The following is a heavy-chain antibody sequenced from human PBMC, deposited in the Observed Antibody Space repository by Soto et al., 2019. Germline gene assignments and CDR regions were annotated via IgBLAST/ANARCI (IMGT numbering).Heavy chain of an antibody. CDR2: IKYDERST. Sequence: PGGSLRLSCAASGFIVSSYWMHWVRQAPGKGPVWVSRIKYDERSTTYADSVKGRFTISRDNAKNTLYLQMNSLNIEDSAVYYCSGAESPDTAYFSLYLGQGTPVTGSA. J-gene: IGHJ4*02. CDR3: SGAESPDTAYFSLY. D-gene: IGHD1-26*01. CDR1: GFIVSSYW. V-gene: IGHV3-74*01.